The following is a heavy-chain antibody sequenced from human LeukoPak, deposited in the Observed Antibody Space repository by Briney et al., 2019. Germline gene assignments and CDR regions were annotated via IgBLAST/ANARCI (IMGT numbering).Heavy chain of an antibody. V-gene: IGHV3-72*01. D-gene: IGHD5-18*01. CDR2: TRNKANSYTT. Sequence: GGSLRLSCAASGFTFSDHYMDWARQAPGKGLEWVGRTRNKANSYTTEYAASVKGRYTISRDDSKNSLYLQMNSLKTEDTAVYYCAREGKGYSYGYHYYYGMDVWGQGTTVTVSS. CDR1: GFTFSDHY. J-gene: IGHJ6*02. CDR3: AREGKGYSYGYHYYYGMDV.